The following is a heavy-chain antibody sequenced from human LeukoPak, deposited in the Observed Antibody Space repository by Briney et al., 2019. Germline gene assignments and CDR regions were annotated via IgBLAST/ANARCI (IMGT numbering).Heavy chain of an antibody. Sequence: PSGTLSLTCAVSGASISSSNWWSWVRQPPGKGLEWIGEIYHSGSTYYNPSLKSRVTISVDTSKNQFSLKLSSVTAADTAVYYCARWGIVGATGEDYWGQGTLVTVSS. CDR3: ARWGIVGATGEDY. V-gene: IGHV4-4*02. D-gene: IGHD1-26*01. CDR2: IYHSGST. CDR1: GASISSSNW. J-gene: IGHJ4*02.